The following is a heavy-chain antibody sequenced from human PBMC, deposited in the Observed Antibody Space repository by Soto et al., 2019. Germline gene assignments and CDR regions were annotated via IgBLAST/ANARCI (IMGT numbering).Heavy chain of an antibody. CDR1: NGSLSSNY. D-gene: IGHD3-10*01. CDR3: ARYFMVPVDFFDY. CDR2: IYYSGST. J-gene: IGHJ4*02. V-gene: IGHV4-59*01. Sequence: SETLSLTCTVSNGSLSSNYWSWIRQSPGKGLEWIGNIYYSGSTNYNPSLKSRVTMSVDTSKNQFTLKLSSVTAADTGVYFCARYFMVPVDFFDYWGQGTRVTVSS.